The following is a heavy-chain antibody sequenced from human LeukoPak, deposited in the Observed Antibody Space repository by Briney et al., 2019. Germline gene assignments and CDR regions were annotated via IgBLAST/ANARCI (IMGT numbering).Heavy chain of an antibody. V-gene: IGHV3-74*03. CDR3: AREGRVSGYDFDC. Sequence: GGSLRLSCAVSGFTFSSYWMHWVRRAPGKGLVWVSRINSDGSSITYADSVKGRFTISRDNAKNTLYLQMNSLRVEDTAVYYCAREGRVSGYDFDCWGQGTLVTVSP. D-gene: IGHD5-12*01. J-gene: IGHJ4*02. CDR1: GFTFSSYW. CDR2: INSDGSSI.